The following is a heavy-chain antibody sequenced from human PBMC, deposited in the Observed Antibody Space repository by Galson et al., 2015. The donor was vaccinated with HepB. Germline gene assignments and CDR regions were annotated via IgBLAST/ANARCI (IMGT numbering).Heavy chain of an antibody. CDR1: GFTFSSYA. J-gene: IGHJ3*02. CDR3: AKDRMGSGWPNDAFDI. V-gene: IGHV3-23*01. CDR2: ISGSGGST. D-gene: IGHD6-19*01. Sequence: SLRLSCAASGFTFSSYAMSWVRQAPGKGLEWVSAISGSGGSTYYADSVKGGFTISRDNSKNTLYLQMNSLRAEDTAVYYCAKDRMGSGWPNDAFDIWGQGTMVTVYS.